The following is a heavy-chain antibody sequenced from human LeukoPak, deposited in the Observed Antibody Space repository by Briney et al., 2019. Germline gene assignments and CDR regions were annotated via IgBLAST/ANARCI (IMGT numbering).Heavy chain of an antibody. D-gene: IGHD1-26*01. CDR2: IIPILGIA. Sequence: SVKVSCKASGGTFSSYAISWVRQAPGQGLEWMGRIIPILGIANYAQKFQGRVTITADKSTSTAYMELSSLRSEDTAVYHCARDRGVFGRGVGAFDYWGQGTLVTVSS. CDR1: GGTFSSYA. CDR3: ARDRGVFGRGVGAFDY. J-gene: IGHJ4*02. V-gene: IGHV1-69*04.